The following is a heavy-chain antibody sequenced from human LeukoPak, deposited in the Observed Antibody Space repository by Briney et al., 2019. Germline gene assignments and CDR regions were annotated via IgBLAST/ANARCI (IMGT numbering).Heavy chain of an antibody. Sequence: ASVKVSCKASGYTFTSYDINWLRQATGQGLEWMGWMNPNSGNTAYAQKFRGRVTMTRNTSITTAYVELSSLTSEDTAVYYCARGPPKDFGSGSSWFDPWGQGALVTVPS. CDR1: GYTFTSYD. D-gene: IGHD3-10*01. CDR3: ARGPPKDFGSGSSWFDP. CDR2: MNPNSGNT. J-gene: IGHJ5*02. V-gene: IGHV1-8*01.